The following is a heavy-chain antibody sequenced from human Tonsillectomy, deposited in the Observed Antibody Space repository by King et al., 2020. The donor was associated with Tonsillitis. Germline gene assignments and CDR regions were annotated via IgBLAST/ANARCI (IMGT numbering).Heavy chain of an antibody. J-gene: IGHJ4*02. D-gene: IGHD2-15*01. Sequence: QLVQSGAEVKKPGASVKVSCKASGYTFTGYYMHWVRQAPGQGLEWMGWINPNSGGTNSAQRFQGRVTMTRDTSITTAYMELGRLRSDATAVYYCALSYCSGGSCYRGGFDYWGQGTLVTVSS. CDR3: ALSYCSGGSCYRGGFDY. CDR1: GYTFTGYY. V-gene: IGHV1-2*02. CDR2: INPNSGGT.